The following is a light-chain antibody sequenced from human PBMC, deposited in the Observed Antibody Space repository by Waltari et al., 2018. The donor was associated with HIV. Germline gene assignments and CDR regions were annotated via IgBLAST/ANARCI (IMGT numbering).Light chain of an antibody. J-gene: IGLJ2*01. CDR3: NSRDSSGHLI. Sequence: SSELTQVPALSVALGQTVRTTCQGDSIRSYYAHWYQQKPGQAPLLVIYDKNNRPSGVPDRFSGSSSGNAASLTITGAQAEDEADYYCNSRDSSGHLIFGGGTKLTVL. V-gene: IGLV3-19*01. CDR2: DKN. CDR1: SIRSYY.